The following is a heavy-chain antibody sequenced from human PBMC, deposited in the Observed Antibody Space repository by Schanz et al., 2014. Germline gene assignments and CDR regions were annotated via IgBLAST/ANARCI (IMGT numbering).Heavy chain of an antibody. V-gene: IGHV3-23*01. J-gene: IGHJ3*02. Sequence: EVQLLESGGGLVQPGGSLRLSCAASGFTFSSYAMSWVRQAPGKGLEWVSSISSGGGSTHYADSVKGRFTISRDNAKNSLYLQMNSLRAEDTAVYFCARGPSTGAFDIWGQGTRVTVSS. CDR2: ISSGGGST. CDR3: ARGPSTGAFDI. CDR1: GFTFSSYA.